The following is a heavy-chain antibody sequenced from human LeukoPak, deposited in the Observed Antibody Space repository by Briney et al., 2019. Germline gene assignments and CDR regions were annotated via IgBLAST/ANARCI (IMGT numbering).Heavy chain of an antibody. CDR2: IYGSGRP. J-gene: IGHJ4*02. CDR3: ARETSLVGYSGGLGFNY. CDR1: GSSISYWY. V-gene: IGHV4-59*01. D-gene: IGHD6-19*01. Sequence: PSETLSLTCTVSGSSISYWYWSWIRQPPGKGLEWIGSIYGSGRPNYNPSLTSRVTISVDTSKNQFSLKLTSVTAADTAVYYCARETSLVGYSGGLGFNYWGQGILVTVSS.